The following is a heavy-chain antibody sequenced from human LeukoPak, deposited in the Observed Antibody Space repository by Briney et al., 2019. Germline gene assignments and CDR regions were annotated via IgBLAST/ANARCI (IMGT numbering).Heavy chain of an antibody. CDR2: IYTSGTI. CDR3: ARAPLPADTAIGGAFDI. Sequence: SETLSLTCTVSGGSISSYYWSWIRQPAGTALEWIGRIYTSGTITYNPSLKSRVTMSVDTSKNQFSLKLSSVTAADTAVYYCARAPLPADTAIGGAFDIWGQGTMVTVSS. D-gene: IGHD5-18*01. CDR1: GGSISSYY. J-gene: IGHJ3*02. V-gene: IGHV4-4*07.